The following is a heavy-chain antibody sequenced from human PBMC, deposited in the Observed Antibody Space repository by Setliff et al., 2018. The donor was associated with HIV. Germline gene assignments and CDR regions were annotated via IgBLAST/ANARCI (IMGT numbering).Heavy chain of an antibody. CDR2: MSYDGNNK. CDR3: AKGRPPDYDYIWGTFYYYMDV. Sequence: GGSLRLSCAASGFIFSSYAMHWVRQAPGKGLEWVAVMSYDGNNKYCADSVKGRFTISRDNSKNTLFLQMNSLRPEDTAVYYCAKGRPPDYDYIWGTFYYYMDVWGKGTTVTVSS. CDR1: GFIFSSYA. D-gene: IGHD3-16*01. V-gene: IGHV3-30*01. J-gene: IGHJ6*03.